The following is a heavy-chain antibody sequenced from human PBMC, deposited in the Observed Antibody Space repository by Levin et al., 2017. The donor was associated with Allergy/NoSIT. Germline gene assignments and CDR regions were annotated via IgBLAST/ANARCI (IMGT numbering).Heavy chain of an antibody. Sequence: GSLRLSCTVSGGSISGYYWGWIRQPPGKGLEWIGYIYYSGSTNYYPSLKSRVTIAGDTWKNQFSLKLSSVAAADTAVDYCAGVVSGSVYTELDYWGQGTLVTVSS. D-gene: IGHD1-1*01. CDR3: AGVVSGSVYTELDY. CDR1: GGSISGYY. V-gene: IGHV4-59*01. CDR2: IYYSGST. J-gene: IGHJ4*02.